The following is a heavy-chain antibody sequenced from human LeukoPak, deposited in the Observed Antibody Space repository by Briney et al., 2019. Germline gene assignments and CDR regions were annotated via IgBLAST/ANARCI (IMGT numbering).Heavy chain of an antibody. J-gene: IGHJ4*02. D-gene: IGHD6-6*01. Sequence: PGRSLRLSCAASGFAFSYYGMHWVRQAPGKGLEWVGRIKSKTDGGTTDYAAPVKGRFTISRDDSKNTLYLQMNSLKTEDTAVYYCTTGGSSSILFDYWGQGTLVTVSS. CDR1: GFAFSYYG. CDR2: IKSKTDGGTT. V-gene: IGHV3-15*07. CDR3: TTGGSSSILFDY.